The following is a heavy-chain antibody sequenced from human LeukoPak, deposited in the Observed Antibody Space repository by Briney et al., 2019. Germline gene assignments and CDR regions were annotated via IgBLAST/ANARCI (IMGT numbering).Heavy chain of an antibody. D-gene: IGHD4-23*01. V-gene: IGHV1-3*01. Sequence: ASVKVSCKASGYTFTSYAMHWVRQAPGQRLEWMGWINAGNGNTKYSQKFRGRVTITRDTSASIAYMELSSLRSEDTAVYYCARETVVTPYGMDVWGQGTTVTVSS. CDR1: GYTFTSYA. J-gene: IGHJ6*02. CDR2: INAGNGNT. CDR3: ARETVVTPYGMDV.